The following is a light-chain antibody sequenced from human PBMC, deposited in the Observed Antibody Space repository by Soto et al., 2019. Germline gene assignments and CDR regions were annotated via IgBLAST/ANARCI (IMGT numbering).Light chain of an antibody. J-gene: IGLJ2*01. Sequence: QPVLTQSPSASASLGASVKLTCTLSSGHSNYAIAWHQQQSEKGPRYLMKLNSDGSHRKGDGIPDRFSGSSSGAERYLTISGLQSEDEADYYCQTWGSGIVVFGGGTKVTVL. CDR1: SGHSNYA. CDR2: LNSDGSH. V-gene: IGLV4-69*01. CDR3: QTWGSGIVV.